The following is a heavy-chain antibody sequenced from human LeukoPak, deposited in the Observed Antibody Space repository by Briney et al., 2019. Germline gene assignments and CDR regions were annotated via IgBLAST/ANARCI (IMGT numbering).Heavy chain of an antibody. Sequence: AGGSLRLSCAASGFTFSSYDMHWVRQATGKGLEWVSAIGTAGDTYYPGSVKGRFTISRENAKNSLYLQMNSLRAGDTAVYYCARGSPGPTGYYFDYWGQGTLVTVSS. J-gene: IGHJ4*02. CDR2: IGTAGDT. CDR3: ARGSPGPTGYYFDY. V-gene: IGHV3-13*01. CDR1: GFTFSSYD.